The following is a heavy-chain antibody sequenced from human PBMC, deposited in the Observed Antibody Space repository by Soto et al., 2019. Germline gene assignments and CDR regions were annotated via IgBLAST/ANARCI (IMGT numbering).Heavy chain of an antibody. CDR2: IYHSGST. D-gene: IGHD2-15*01. Sequence: PSETPSLTCAVSGCSISSGGYSWSWIRQPPGKGLEWIGYIYHSGSTYYNPSLKSRVTISVDRSKNQFSLKLSSVTAADTAVYYCARGQVVAAQHWGQGTLVTVSS. V-gene: IGHV4-30-2*01. CDR1: GCSISSGGYS. CDR3: ARGQVVAAQH. J-gene: IGHJ4*02.